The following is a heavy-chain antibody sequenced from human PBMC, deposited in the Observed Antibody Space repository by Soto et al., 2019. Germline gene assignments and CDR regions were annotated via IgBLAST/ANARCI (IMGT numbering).Heavy chain of an antibody. Sequence: ASVKVSCKASGYTFTGYYMHWVRQAPGQGLEWMGWINPNSGGTNYAQKFQGRVTMTRDTSISTAYMELSRLRSDDTSVYYCARVLKQLQLYYGMDVWGQGTTVTVSS. CDR2: INPNSGGT. CDR3: ARVLKQLQLYYGMDV. CDR1: GYTFTGYY. V-gene: IGHV1-2*02. J-gene: IGHJ6*02. D-gene: IGHD5-18*01.